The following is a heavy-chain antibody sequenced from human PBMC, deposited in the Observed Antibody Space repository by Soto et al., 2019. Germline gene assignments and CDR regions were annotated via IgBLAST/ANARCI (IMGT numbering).Heavy chain of an antibody. CDR3: ARQIYDSDTGPNFQYYFDS. Sequence: GESLKISCKGSGYSFAGYWITWVRQKPGKGLEWMGRIDPSDSQTYYSPSFRGHVTISATKSSTTVFLQWSSLRASDTAMYYCARQIYDSDTGPNFQYYFDSWGQGTPVTVSS. CDR2: IDPSDSQT. CDR1: GYSFAGYW. V-gene: IGHV5-10-1*01. J-gene: IGHJ4*02. D-gene: IGHD3-22*01.